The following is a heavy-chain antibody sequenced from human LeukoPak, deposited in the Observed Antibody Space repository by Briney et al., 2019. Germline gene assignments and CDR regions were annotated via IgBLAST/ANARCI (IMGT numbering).Heavy chain of an antibody. J-gene: IGHJ4*02. CDR3: GRRSAVISGFDL. D-gene: IGHD4-11*01. CDR1: GFTVSSTY. CDR2: FYGGGTT. V-gene: IGHV3-66*02. Sequence: GGSLRLSCAASGFTVSSTYMTWAREPPGKGLEWVSVFYGGGTTYYADSVKGRFTISRDISKNTLYLQMSSLRDEDTAVYYGGRRSAVISGFDLWGQGTLVTVSS.